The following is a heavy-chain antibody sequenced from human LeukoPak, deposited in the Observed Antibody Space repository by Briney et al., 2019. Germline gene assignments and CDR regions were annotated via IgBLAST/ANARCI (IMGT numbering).Heavy chain of an antibody. J-gene: IGHJ4*02. CDR2: ISLNNGNT. CDR1: GYTFRYYG. D-gene: IGHD2-8*01. Sequence: ASVKVSCKASGYTFRYYGISWVRQAPGQGLEWMGWISLNNGNTNFAEALQGRVTITTDTSTTTTYMELTYLTSDDTAVYYCARVRNAVLFYHWGQGTLVIVS. V-gene: IGHV1-18*01. CDR3: ARVRNAVLFYH.